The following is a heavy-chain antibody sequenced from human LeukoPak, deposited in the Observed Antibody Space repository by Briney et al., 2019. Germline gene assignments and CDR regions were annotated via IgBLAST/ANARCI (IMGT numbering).Heavy chain of an antibody. CDR1: GFTFSSYA. V-gene: IGHV3-30*14. D-gene: IGHD2-21*01. Sequence: GGSLRLSCAASGFTFSSYAMHWVRQAPGKGLEWVAVISYDGSNKYYADSVKGRFTISRDNSKNTLYLQMNSLRAEDTAVYYCARDSFIAWFDPWGQGTLVTVSS. J-gene: IGHJ5*02. CDR2: ISYDGSNK. CDR3: ARDSFIAWFDP.